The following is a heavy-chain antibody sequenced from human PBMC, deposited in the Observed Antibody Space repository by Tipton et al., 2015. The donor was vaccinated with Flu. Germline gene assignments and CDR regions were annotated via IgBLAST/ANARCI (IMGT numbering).Heavy chain of an antibody. V-gene: IGHV3-33*01. Sequence: RSLRLSCAASGFTFSSYAMHWVRQAPGKGLEWVAGIWYDGSNKYYADSVKGRFTISRDNSKNTLYPQMNSLRAEDTAVYYCARGYDILTDGGGYFDYWGQGTLVTVSS. CDR1: GFTFSSYA. CDR2: IWYDGSNK. CDR3: ARGYDILTDGGGYFDY. J-gene: IGHJ4*02. D-gene: IGHD3-9*01.